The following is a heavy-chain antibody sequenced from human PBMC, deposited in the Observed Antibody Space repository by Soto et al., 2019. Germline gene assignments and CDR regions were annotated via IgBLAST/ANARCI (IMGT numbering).Heavy chain of an antibody. V-gene: IGHV1-69*12. Sequence: QVQLVQSGAEVKKPGSSVKVSCKASGGTFSSYAISWVRQAPGQGLQWMGGIIPIFGTVNYAQNFQGRVTITADESTSTAYMELSSLRSEDTAIYYCARDHFMVPGAFDIWGQGTMVTVSS. D-gene: IGHD2-21*01. CDR2: IIPIFGTV. J-gene: IGHJ3*02. CDR3: ARDHFMVPGAFDI. CDR1: GGTFSSYA.